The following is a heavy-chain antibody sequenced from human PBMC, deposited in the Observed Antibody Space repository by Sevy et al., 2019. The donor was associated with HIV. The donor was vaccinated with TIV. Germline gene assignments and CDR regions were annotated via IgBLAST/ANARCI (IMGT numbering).Heavy chain of an antibody. J-gene: IGHJ3*01. CDR2: VSFASNYI. Sequence: GGSLRLSCAASGFTFNSYTMNWVRQAPGKGLEWVSSVSFASNYIYYADSVRGRFTISRDNVKNSLYLQMNSLRAEDTAVYYWARPYGSGSWEAFDLWGQGTMVTVSS. V-gene: IGHV3-21*01. D-gene: IGHD3-10*01. CDR1: GFTFNSYT. CDR3: ARPYGSGSWEAFDL.